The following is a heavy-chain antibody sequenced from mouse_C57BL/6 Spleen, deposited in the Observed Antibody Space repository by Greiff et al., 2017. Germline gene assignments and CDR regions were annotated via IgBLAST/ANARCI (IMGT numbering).Heavy chain of an antibody. CDR2: IDPETGGT. V-gene: IGHV1-15*01. CDR3: TRSWDGFAY. CDR1: GYTFTDYE. J-gene: IGHJ3*01. D-gene: IGHD4-1*01. Sequence: QVQLQQSGAELVRPGASVTLSCKASGYTFTDYEMHWVKQTPVHGLEWIGAIDPETGGTAYNQKFKGKAILTADKSSSTAYMALRSLASEDSAVYYGTRSWDGFAYWGQGTLVTVSA.